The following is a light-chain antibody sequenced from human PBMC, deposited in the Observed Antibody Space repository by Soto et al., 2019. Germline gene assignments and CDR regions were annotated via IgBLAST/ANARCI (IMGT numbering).Light chain of an antibody. CDR2: GAS. CDR1: QSVSSSY. J-gene: IGKJ3*01. CDR3: QQYGSSGFT. V-gene: IGKV3-20*01. Sequence: EIVLTQSPGTLSLSPGERATLSCRASQSVSSSYLAWYQQKPGQAPRLLIYGASSRATGIPDRFSGSGSGTDFTLTISRLEPEDFAVYDCQQYGSSGFTFGPGTKVDIK.